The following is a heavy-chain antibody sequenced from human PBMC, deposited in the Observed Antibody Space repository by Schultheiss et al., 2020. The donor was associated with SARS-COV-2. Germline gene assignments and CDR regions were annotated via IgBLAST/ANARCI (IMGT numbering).Heavy chain of an antibody. CDR2: IYYSGST. CDR1: GGSISSYY. V-gene: IGHV4-59*01. Sequence: SETLSLTCTVSGGSISSYYWSWIRQPPGKGLEWIGYIYYSGSTNYNPSLKSRVTISVDTPKNQFSLKLSSVTAADTAVYYCASTLGPYCSSTSCYDRGDVWGKGTTVTVSS. D-gene: IGHD2-2*01. CDR3: ASTLGPYCSSTSCYDRGDV. J-gene: IGHJ6*04.